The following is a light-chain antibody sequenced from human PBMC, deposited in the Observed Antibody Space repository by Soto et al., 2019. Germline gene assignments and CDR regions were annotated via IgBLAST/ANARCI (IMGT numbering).Light chain of an antibody. CDR2: AAS. CDR3: LQDYYFPWT. J-gene: IGKJ1*01. V-gene: IGKV1-6*01. CDR1: QGISND. Sequence: AIQMTQSPSSLSASVGDRVIITCRASQGISNDLGWFQQKPGKAPKLLIYAASRLQSGVPSRFSGSGSGTDFTLTINSLQPEDFATYYCLQDYYFPWTFGHGTKVEIK.